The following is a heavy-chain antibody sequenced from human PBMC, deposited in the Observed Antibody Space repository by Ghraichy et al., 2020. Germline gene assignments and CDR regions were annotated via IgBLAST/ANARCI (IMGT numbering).Heavy chain of an antibody. CDR2: IKPENGDT. CDR3: ARGGWVAPDY. V-gene: IGHV1-18*01. J-gene: IGHJ4*02. Sequence: ASVKVSCKASGYTFSTYEMTWVRQAPGQGLEWMGWIKPENGDTNYAEKFQGRVTMTTDASTSIGYMEVRRLTSDDTAVYFCARGGWVAPDYWGQGTLVTVSS. CDR1: GYTFSTYE. D-gene: IGHD1-26*01.